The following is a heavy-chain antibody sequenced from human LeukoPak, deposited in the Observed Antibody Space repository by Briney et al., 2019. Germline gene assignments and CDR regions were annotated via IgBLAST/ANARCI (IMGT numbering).Heavy chain of an antibody. Sequence: GGSLRLSCAASGFTFSSYAMHWVRQAPGKGLEYVSAISSNGGSTYYANSVKGRFTISRDNSKNTLYLQMGSLRAEDMAVYYCARDRVFEWELRGYFDYWGQGTLVTVSS. CDR3: ARDRVFEWELRGYFDY. V-gene: IGHV3-64*01. D-gene: IGHD1-26*01. CDR1: GFTFSSYA. J-gene: IGHJ4*02. CDR2: ISSNGGST.